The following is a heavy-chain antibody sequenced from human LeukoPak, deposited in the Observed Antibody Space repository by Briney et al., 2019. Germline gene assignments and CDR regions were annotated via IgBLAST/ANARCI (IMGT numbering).Heavy chain of an antibody. Sequence: SEPLSLTCTVSGGSISSGDYYWSWIRQPPGKGLEWIGYIYYSGSTYYNPSLKSRVTISVDTSKNQFSLKLSSVTAADTAVYYCAREWFGECFDYWGQGTLVTVSS. J-gene: IGHJ4*02. D-gene: IGHD3-10*01. CDR2: IYYSGST. V-gene: IGHV4-30-4*01. CDR3: AREWFGECFDY. CDR1: GGSISSGDYY.